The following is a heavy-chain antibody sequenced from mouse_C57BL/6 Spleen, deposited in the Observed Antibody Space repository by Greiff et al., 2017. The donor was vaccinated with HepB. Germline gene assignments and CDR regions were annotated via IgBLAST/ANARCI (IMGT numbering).Heavy chain of an antibody. D-gene: IGHD3-2*02. J-gene: IGHJ3*01. Sequence: QVQLQQPGAELVMPGASVKLSCKASGYTFTSYWMHWVKQRPGQGLEWIGEIDPSDSYTNYNQKFKGKSTLTVDKSSSTAYMQLSSLTSEDSAVYDCARRGSSGLAYWGQGTLVTVSA. CDR2: IDPSDSYT. CDR3: ARRGSSGLAY. V-gene: IGHV1-69*01. CDR1: GYTFTSYW.